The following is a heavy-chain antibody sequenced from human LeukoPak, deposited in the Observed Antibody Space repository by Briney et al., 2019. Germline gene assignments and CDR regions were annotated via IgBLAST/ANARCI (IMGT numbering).Heavy chain of an antibody. Sequence: PGGSLRLSCAASGFTFSSYGMHWVRQAPGKGLEWVAVISYDGSNKYYADSVKGRFTISRDNAKNSLYLQMNSLRAEDTAVYYCARGIVGATMGIVRFDPWGQGTLVTVSS. J-gene: IGHJ5*02. CDR3: ARGIVGATMGIVRFDP. CDR1: GFTFSSYG. D-gene: IGHD1-26*01. CDR2: ISYDGSNK. V-gene: IGHV3-30*03.